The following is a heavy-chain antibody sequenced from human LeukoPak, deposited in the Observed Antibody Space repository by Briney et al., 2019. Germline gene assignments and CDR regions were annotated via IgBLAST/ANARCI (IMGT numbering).Heavy chain of an antibody. V-gene: IGHV4-61*02. J-gene: IGHJ4*02. Sequence: SETLSLTCTVSGGSISSGRFYWSWIRQSAGKGLEWIGRIHTFGSTDYNPSLKSRVTISVDTSKNQFSLKLSSVTAADTAVYYCARGGRYSGYDYYFDYWGQGTLVTVSS. CDR3: ARGGRYSGYDYYFDY. CDR2: IHTFGST. D-gene: IGHD5-12*01. CDR1: GGSISSGRFY.